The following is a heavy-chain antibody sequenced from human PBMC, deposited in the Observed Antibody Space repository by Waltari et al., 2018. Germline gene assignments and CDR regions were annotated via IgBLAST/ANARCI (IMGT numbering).Heavy chain of an antibody. CDR1: GFTFDDYA. CDR3: AKDRVACSGGSCYAYYYGMDV. Sequence: EVQLMESGGGLVQPGRSLRLSCAASGFTFDDYAMHWVRQAPGKGLEWVSGISWNRGSIGYADSVKGRFTISRDNAKNSLYLQMNSLRAEDTALYYCAKDRVACSGGSCYAYYYGMDVWGQGTTVTVSS. J-gene: IGHJ6*02. V-gene: IGHV3-9*01. CDR2: ISWNRGSI. D-gene: IGHD2-15*01.